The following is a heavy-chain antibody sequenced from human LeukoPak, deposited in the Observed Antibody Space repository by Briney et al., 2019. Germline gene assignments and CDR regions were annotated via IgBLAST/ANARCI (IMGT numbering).Heavy chain of an antibody. Sequence: GGSLRLSCAVSGFAVSGNYMSWVRQAPGKGLEWVSLIYSGGTTYYADSVKGRFTISRDNSKNTLYLQMNSLRAEDTAVYYCARRAGGYSHPYDYWGQGILVTVSS. CDR2: IYSGGTT. CDR3: ARRAGGYSHPYDY. CDR1: GFAVSGNY. J-gene: IGHJ4*02. D-gene: IGHD4-23*01. V-gene: IGHV3-53*01.